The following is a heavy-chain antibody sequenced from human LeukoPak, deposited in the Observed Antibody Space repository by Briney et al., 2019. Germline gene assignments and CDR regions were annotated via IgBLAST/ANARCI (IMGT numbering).Heavy chain of an antibody. D-gene: IGHD6-6*01. CDR2: IYYSGST. V-gene: IGHV4-59*12. CDR3: ARVLASSSSADYYYYYMDV. J-gene: IGHJ6*03. CDR1: GGSISSYY. Sequence: PSETLSLACTVSGGSISSYYWSRIRQPPGKGLEWIGYIYYSGSTNYNPSLKSRVTISVDTSKNQFSLKLSSVTAADTAVYYCARVLASSSSADYYYYYMDVWGKGTTVTVSS.